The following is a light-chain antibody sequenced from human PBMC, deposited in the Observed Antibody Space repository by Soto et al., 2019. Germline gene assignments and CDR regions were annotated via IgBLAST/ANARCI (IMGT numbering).Light chain of an antibody. CDR3: QQLNSFQT. J-gene: IGKJ1*01. V-gene: IGKV1-9*01. CDR1: QVISNY. CDR2: AAS. Sequence: IHVTQSPASLSASVGDRVTITCRASQVISNYLAWYQQKPGDAPKLLIYAASTLQSGVPSRFSGSGSGTDFTLTISSLQPEDFATYYCQQLNSFQTFGQGTKVDIK.